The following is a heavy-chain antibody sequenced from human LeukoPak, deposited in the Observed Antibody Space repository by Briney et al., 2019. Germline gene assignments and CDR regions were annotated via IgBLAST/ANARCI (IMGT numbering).Heavy chain of an antibody. J-gene: IGHJ5*02. Sequence: SVKVSCKASGYTFTSYAMNWVRQAPGQGLEWMGGIIPIFGTANYAQKFQGRVTITADESTSTAYMELSSLRSEDTAVYYCARYLAPYNWFDPWGQGTLVTVSS. V-gene: IGHV1-69*13. CDR3: ARYLAPYNWFDP. CDR2: IIPIFGTA. CDR1: GYTFTSYA.